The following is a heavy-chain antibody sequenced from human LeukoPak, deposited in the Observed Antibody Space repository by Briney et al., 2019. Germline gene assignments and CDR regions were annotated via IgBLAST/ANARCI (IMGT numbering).Heavy chain of an antibody. CDR1: GVSISSSNSY. J-gene: IGHJ4*02. CDR2: IYYTGNT. D-gene: IGHD3/OR15-3a*01. Sequence: SETLSLTCTVSGVSISSSNSYWGWIRQPPGKGLEWTGSIYYTGNTYYNASLKSQVSISIDTSKNQFSLKLTSVTAADTSVYYCARQTGSGLFILPGGQGTLVTVSP. CDR3: ARQTGSGLFILP. V-gene: IGHV4-39*01.